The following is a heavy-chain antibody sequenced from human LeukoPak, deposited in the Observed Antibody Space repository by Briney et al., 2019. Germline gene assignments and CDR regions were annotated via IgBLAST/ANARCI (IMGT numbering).Heavy chain of an antibody. J-gene: IGHJ4*02. CDR2: IWQEGSEK. V-gene: IGHV3-7*01. D-gene: IGHD3-16*01. Sequence: GGSLTLSCVASGFTFSSHWMSWVRQAPGKGLEWVANIWQEGSEKYYVDSVKGRFTISRDNTRNSLFLHMNSLRAEDTAVYFCARDQNPISWGLDYFDYWGQGTLVTVSS. CDR3: ARDQNPISWGLDYFDY. CDR1: GFTFSSHW.